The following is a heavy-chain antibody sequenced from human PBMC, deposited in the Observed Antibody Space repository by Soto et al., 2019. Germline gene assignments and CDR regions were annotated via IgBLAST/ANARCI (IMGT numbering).Heavy chain of an antibody. V-gene: IGHV3-30*18. CDR1: GFTFSSYG. CDR3: AKEDDSSGFTGAGAFDI. CDR2: ISYDGSNK. Sequence: QVQLVESGGGVVQPGRSLRLSCAASGFTFSSYGMHWVRQAPGKGLEWEAGISYDGSNKYYADSVKGRFTISRDNSKNTLYRQMNSLRAEDTAVYYCAKEDDSSGFTGAGAFDIWGQGTMVTVSS. D-gene: IGHD3-22*01. J-gene: IGHJ3*02.